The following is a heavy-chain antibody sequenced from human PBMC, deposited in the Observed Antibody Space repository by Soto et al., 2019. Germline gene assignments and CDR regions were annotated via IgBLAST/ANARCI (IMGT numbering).Heavy chain of an antibody. V-gene: IGHV4-34*01. J-gene: IGHJ5*02. CDR3: ARVESIAALIRRHRGDWFDP. Sequence: SETLSLTCAVYGGSFSGYYWSWIRQPPGKGLEWIGEINHSGSTNYNPSLKSRVTISVDTSKNQFSLKLSSVTAADTAVYYCARVESIAALIRRHRGDWFDPWGQGTLVTVSS. CDR2: INHSGST. CDR1: GGSFSGYY. D-gene: IGHD6-6*01.